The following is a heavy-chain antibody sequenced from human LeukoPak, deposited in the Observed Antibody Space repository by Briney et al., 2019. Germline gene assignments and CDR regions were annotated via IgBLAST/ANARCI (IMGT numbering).Heavy chain of an antibody. D-gene: IGHD2-15*01. CDR2: INPNSGGT. V-gene: IGHV1-2*02. J-gene: IGHJ5*02. CDR3: ARVGCSGGNCYSIHWFDP. CDR1: GYTFTSYY. Sequence: ASVKVSCKASGYTFTSYYMHWVRQAPGQGLEWMGWINPNSGGTNYAQKFQGRVTMTRDTSISTVYMELSRLRSDDTAVYYCARVGCSGGNCYSIHWFDPWGQGTLVTVSS.